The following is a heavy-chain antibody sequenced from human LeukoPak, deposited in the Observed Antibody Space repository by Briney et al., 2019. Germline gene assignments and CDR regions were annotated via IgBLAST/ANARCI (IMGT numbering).Heavy chain of an antibody. CDR3: ARDEEAFGWNYAFDY. Sequence: GGSLRLSCAASGFTFSNHGMNWVRQAPGKGLEWVSFISSSSSYIYYADSVKGRFTISRENAKNSLYLQMNSLRAEDTAVYFSARDEEAFGWNYAFDYWGQGTLVTVSS. D-gene: IGHD1-7*01. CDR2: ISSSSSYI. CDR1: GFTFSNHG. J-gene: IGHJ4*02. V-gene: IGHV3-21*01.